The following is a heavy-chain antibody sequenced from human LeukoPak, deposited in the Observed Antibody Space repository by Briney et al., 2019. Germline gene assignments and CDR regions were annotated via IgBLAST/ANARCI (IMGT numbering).Heavy chain of an antibody. CDR2: INTQGTST. CDR1: GITFSSYW. CDR3: VIDLGDYNDF. Sequence: GGSLRLSCAVSGITFSSYWMHWVRQDPGRGLLWVSRINTQGTSTNYADSVKGRFTISRDNAKNTLYLQMSSLRADDTAVYYCVIDLGDYNDFWGQGTLVSVSS. J-gene: IGHJ4*02. V-gene: IGHV3-74*01. D-gene: IGHD2-15*01.